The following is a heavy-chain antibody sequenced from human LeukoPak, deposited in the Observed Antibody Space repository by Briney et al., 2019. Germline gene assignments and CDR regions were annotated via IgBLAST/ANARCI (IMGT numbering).Heavy chain of an antibody. CDR3: ARDEGGTFDY. D-gene: IGHD2-15*01. CDR2: IWYDGSNK. CDR1: GFTFSSYG. Sequence: QPGGSLRLSCAASGFTFSSYGMHWVRQAPGKGLGWVAVIWYDGSNKYYADSVKGRFTISRDNSKNTLYLQMNSLRAEDTAVYYCARDEGGTFDYWGQGTLVTVSS. J-gene: IGHJ4*02. V-gene: IGHV3-33*01.